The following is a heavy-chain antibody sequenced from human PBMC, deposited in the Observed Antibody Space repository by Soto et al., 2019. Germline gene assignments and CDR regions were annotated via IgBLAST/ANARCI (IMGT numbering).Heavy chain of an antibody. CDR2: ITTYNGNT. CDR1: RYIFTNYG. CDR3: ARALTGYGMDV. J-gene: IGHJ6*02. Sequence: QVQLVQSGVEVREPGASVKVSCKAVRYIFTNYGVSWVRQAPGQGLEWMGWITTYNGNTEYAQKFQGRVTMTKDAPTSTAYMELGSLRSDDTAIYYCARALTGYGMDVWGQGTTVTVSS. V-gene: IGHV1-18*01.